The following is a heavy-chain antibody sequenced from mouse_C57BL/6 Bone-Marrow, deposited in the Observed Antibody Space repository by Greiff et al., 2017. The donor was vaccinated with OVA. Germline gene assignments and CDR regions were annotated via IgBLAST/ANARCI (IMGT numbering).Heavy chain of an antibody. Sequence: QVQLQQPGAELVKPGASVKLSCKASGYTLTSYWMQWVKQRPGQGLEWIGENDPCDSYTNYNQKFTGKATLTVDTSSSTAYMQLSSLTSEDSAVYYCAREGDYYGKWGQGTTLTVSS. CDR1: GYTLTSYW. J-gene: IGHJ2*01. V-gene: IGHV1-50*01. CDR3: AREGDYYGK. D-gene: IGHD1-1*01. CDR2: NDPCDSYT.